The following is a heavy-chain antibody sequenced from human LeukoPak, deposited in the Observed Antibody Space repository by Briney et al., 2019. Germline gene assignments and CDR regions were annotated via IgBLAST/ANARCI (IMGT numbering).Heavy chain of an antibody. J-gene: IGHJ4*02. Sequence: PGGSLRLSCAASGFTFSSYGIHWVRQAPGKGLEWVAVISYDGKNKHYVDSVKGRFTISRDTSKNTLCLQMNSLRAEDTAVYYCARSGGLQKFDYWGQGTLVTVSS. D-gene: IGHD4-11*01. CDR3: ARSGGLQKFDY. V-gene: IGHV3-30*03. CDR2: ISYDGKNK. CDR1: GFTFSSYG.